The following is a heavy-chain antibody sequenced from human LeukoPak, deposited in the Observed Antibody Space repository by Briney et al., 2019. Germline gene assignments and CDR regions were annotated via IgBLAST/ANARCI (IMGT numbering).Heavy chain of an antibody. CDR1: GGSISSHY. V-gene: IGHV4-59*11. CDR3: ARDIEAVRATLYFDY. J-gene: IGHJ4*02. D-gene: IGHD6-25*01. CDR2: INYSRST. Sequence: SETLSLTCTVSGGSISSHYWSWIRQTPGKGLEWIGQINYSRSTYYNPSLKTRVTLSIDTSKNQFSLKLSSVTAADTAVYYCARDIEAVRATLYFDYWGQGTLVTVSS.